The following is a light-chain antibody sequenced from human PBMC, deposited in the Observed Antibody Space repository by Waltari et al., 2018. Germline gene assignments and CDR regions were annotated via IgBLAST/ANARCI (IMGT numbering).Light chain of an antibody. J-gene: IGLJ1*01. CDR3: AAWDDSLNGLYV. V-gene: IGLV1-44*01. CDR1: SSNIGSNT. Sequence: QSVLTQPPSASGTPGQRVTISCSGSSSNIGSNTVTWYQQLPGTAPKLLIYSNEQRPSGVPDRFSGSTSGTSGSLAISGLQSDDEADYYCAAWDDSLNGLYVFGTGTKVTVL. CDR2: SNE.